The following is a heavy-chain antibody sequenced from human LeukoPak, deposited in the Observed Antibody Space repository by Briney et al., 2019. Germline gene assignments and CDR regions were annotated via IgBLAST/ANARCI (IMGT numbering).Heavy chain of an antibody. CDR1: GGSFSGYY. V-gene: IGHV4-59*01. Sequence: SETLSLTCAVYGGSFSGYYWSWIRQPPGKGLEWIGYIYYSGSTNYNPSLKSRVTISVDTSKNQFSLKLSSVTAADTAVYYCARDLAVAHWGQGTLVTVSS. CDR2: IYYSGST. D-gene: IGHD6-19*01. CDR3: ARDLAVAH. J-gene: IGHJ4*02.